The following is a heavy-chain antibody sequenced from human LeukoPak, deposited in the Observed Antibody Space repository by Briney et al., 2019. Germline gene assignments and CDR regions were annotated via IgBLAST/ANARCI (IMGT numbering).Heavy chain of an antibody. V-gene: IGHV3-30*02. Sequence: GGSLRLSCAASGFTFSSYGMRWVRQAPGKGLEWVAFIRYDGNNKYYADSVKGRFTISRDNSKNTLYLQMKSLRAEDTAVYYCAKGGGYEAQYYYYYLDVWGKGTTVTVSS. J-gene: IGHJ6*03. CDR1: GFTFSSYG. D-gene: IGHD5-12*01. CDR3: AKGGGYEAQYYYYYLDV. CDR2: IRYDGNNK.